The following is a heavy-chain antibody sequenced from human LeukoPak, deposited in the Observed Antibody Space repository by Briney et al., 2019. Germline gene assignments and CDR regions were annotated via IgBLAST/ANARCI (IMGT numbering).Heavy chain of an antibody. Sequence: SGTLSLTCAVSGGSISSSNWWSWVRQPPGKGLEWIGEIYHSGSTNYNPSLKSRVTISVDKSKNQFSLKLSSVTAADTAVYYCAREGFGELSHFDYWGQGTLVTVSS. CDR2: IYHSGST. D-gene: IGHD3-10*01. J-gene: IGHJ4*02. V-gene: IGHV4-4*02. CDR1: GGSISSSNW. CDR3: AREGFGELSHFDY.